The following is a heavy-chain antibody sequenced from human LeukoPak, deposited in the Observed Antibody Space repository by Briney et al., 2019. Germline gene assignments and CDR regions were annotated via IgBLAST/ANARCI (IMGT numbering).Heavy chain of an antibody. CDR2: IRYDGSNK. D-gene: IGHD2/OR15-2a*01. CDR3: AKDFGIYDTTTDY. Sequence: GGSLRLSCAASGFTFSNYGMHWVRQAPGKGLEWVTFIRYDGSNKYYADSVKGRFTISRDNSKNTLYLQMNSLRVEDTAVYYCAKDFGIYDTTTDYWGQGTLVTVFS. CDR1: GFTFSNYG. J-gene: IGHJ4*02. V-gene: IGHV3-30*02.